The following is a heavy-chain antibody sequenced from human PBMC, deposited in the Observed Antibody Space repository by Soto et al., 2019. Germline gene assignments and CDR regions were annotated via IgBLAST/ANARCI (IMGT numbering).Heavy chain of an antibody. CDR1: GFTFSSYG. V-gene: IGHV3-33*01. Sequence: PGGSLRLSCAASGFTFSSYGMHWVRQAPGKGLEWVAVIWYDGSNKYYADSVKGRFTISRDNSKNTLYLQMNSLRAEDTAVYYCARDPGDYVTPQIYAFDIWGQGTMVTVSS. J-gene: IGHJ3*02. CDR2: IWYDGSNK. CDR3: ARDPGDYVTPQIYAFDI. D-gene: IGHD4-17*01.